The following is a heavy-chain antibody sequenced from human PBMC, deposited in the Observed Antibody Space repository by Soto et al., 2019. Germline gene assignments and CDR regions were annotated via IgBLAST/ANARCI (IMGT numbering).Heavy chain of an antibody. CDR3: ATDSSGYYFGFDYYYGMDV. Sequence: ASVKVSCKASGYTFTSYGISWVRQAPGQGLEWMGWISAYNGNTNYAQELQGRVTMTTDTSTSTAYMELRSLRSDDTAVYYCATDSSGYYFGFDYYYGMDVWGQGTTVTVSS. CDR1: GYTFTSYG. CDR2: ISAYNGNT. D-gene: IGHD3-22*01. V-gene: IGHV1-18*01. J-gene: IGHJ6*02.